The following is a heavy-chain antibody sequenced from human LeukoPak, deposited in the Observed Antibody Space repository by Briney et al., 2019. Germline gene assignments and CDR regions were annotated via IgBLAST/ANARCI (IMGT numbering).Heavy chain of an antibody. CDR2: LWPEGSDK. D-gene: IGHD4-17*01. CDR3: ARLFGGVTTFDY. V-gene: IGHV3-7*01. Sequence: GGSLRLSCAASGFSFSTYYMSWVRQGPGKGLEWGATLWPEGSDKRYVDSVRDRFTISRDNDKNSLYLKMNRLSAEDTAVYYCARLFGGVTTFDYWGQGALVTVSS. J-gene: IGHJ4*02. CDR1: GFSFSTYY.